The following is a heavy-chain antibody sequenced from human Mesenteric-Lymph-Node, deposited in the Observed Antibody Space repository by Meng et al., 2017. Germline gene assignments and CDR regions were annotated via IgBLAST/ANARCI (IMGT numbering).Heavy chain of an antibody. Sequence: QGELVPFGSELKKPGASVKVSCKASGYTFPSYAMNWVRQAPGQGLEWMGWINTNTGNPTYAQGFTGRFVFSLDTSVSTAYLQISSLKAEDTVVYYCARIRVWWELLRMWSRSDYWGQGTLVTVSS. V-gene: IGHV7-4-1*02. J-gene: IGHJ4*02. CDR1: GYTFPSYA. CDR3: ARIRVWWELLRMWSRSDY. D-gene: IGHD1-26*01. CDR2: INTNTGNP.